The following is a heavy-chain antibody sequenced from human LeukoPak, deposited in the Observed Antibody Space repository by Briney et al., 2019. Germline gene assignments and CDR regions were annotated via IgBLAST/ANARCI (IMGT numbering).Heavy chain of an antibody. CDR2: IYYSGST. V-gene: IGHV4-61*01. CDR1: GGSVSSGSNF. D-gene: IGHD5-12*01. J-gene: IGHJ4*02. Sequence: SETLSLTCTVSGGSVSSGSNFWSWIRQPPGKRLEWIGYIYYSGSTNYNPSLKSRVTISVDTSKNQFSLKLSSVTAADTAVYYCARDSSSGYDDWGQGTLVTVSS. CDR3: ARDSSSGYDD.